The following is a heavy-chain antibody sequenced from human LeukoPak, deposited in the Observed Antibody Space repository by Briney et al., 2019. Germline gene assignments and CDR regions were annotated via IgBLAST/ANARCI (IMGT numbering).Heavy chain of an antibody. D-gene: IGHD3-22*01. CDR2: ISSSSSYI. Sequence: PGGSLRLSCAASGFTFSSYSMNWVRQAPGKGLEWVSSISSSSSYIYYADSVKGRFTISRDNAKNSLYLQMNSLRAEDTAVYYCARDFRDSAMIVVVTYAFDIWGQGTMVTVSS. CDR1: GFTFSSYS. V-gene: IGHV3-21*01. J-gene: IGHJ3*02. CDR3: ARDFRDSAMIVVVTYAFDI.